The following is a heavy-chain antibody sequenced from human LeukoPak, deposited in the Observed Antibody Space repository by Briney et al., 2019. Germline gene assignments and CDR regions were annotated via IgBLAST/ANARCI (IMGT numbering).Heavy chain of an antibody. J-gene: IGHJ5*02. D-gene: IGHD3-3*01. Sequence: SETLSLTCTVSGGSISSYYWSWIRQPPGKGLEWIGYIYYSGSTNYNPSLKSRVTISVDTSKNQFSLKLSSVTAADTAVYYCARGGVPSYDFWSAASWFDPWGQGTLVTVAS. CDR3: ARGGVPSYDFWSAASWFDP. CDR1: GGSISSYY. V-gene: IGHV4-59*01. CDR2: IYYSGST.